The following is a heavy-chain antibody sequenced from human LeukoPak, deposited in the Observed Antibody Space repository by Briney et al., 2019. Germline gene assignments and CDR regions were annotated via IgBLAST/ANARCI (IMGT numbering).Heavy chain of an antibody. D-gene: IGHD5-18*01. CDR2: IWYDGSNK. J-gene: IGHJ4*02. V-gene: IGHV3-33*01. CDR1: GFTFSSYG. Sequence: PGRSLRLSCAASGFTFSSYGMHWVRQAPGKGLEWVAVIWYDGSNKYYADSVKGRFTISRDNSKNTLYLQMNSLRAEDTAVYYCARDHGWIQLCFEGFDYWGQGTLVTVSS. CDR3: ARDHGWIQLCFEGFDY.